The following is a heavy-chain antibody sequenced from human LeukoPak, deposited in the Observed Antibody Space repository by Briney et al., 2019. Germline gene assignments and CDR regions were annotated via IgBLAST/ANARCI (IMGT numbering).Heavy chain of an antibody. CDR2: ISYDGSNK. V-gene: IGHV3-30*04. Sequence: GGSLRLSCAASGFTFSSYAMHWVRQAPGKGLEWVAVISYDGSNKYYADSVKGRFTISRDNSKNTLYLQMNSLRAEDTAVYYCARDGYYGSGSYCDYWGQGTLVTVSS. D-gene: IGHD3-10*01. CDR3: ARDGYYGSGSYCDY. J-gene: IGHJ4*02. CDR1: GFTFSSYA.